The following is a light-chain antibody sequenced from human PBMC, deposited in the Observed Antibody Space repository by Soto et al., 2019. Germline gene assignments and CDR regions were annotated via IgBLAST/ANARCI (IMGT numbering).Light chain of an antibody. V-gene: IGLV2-14*01. CDR1: SSDVGAYNF. Sequence: QSVLTQPASVSGSPGQSITISCTGTSSDVGAYNFVSWYQQYPGKAPKFIIYEVSNRPSGVSNRFSGSKSGNTASLTISGLQAEDEADYYCSSFTTSRTYVFGSGTKATVL. J-gene: IGLJ1*01. CDR2: EVS. CDR3: SSFTTSRTYV.